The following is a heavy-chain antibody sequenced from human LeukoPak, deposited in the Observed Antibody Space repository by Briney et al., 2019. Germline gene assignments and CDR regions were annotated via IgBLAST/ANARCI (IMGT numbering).Heavy chain of an antibody. V-gene: IGHV4-39*07. Sequence: SETLSLTCTVSGYSISSGSNYWGWIRQPPGKTLEWIGSIYSSGSTYYNSSLKSRVIILIDTAKNHFSLNLSSVTAADTAVYYCARALKPAHFDLWGRGTLVTVSS. J-gene: IGHJ2*01. CDR3: ARALKPAHFDL. CDR2: IYSSGST. D-gene: IGHD1-14*01. CDR1: GYSISSGSNY.